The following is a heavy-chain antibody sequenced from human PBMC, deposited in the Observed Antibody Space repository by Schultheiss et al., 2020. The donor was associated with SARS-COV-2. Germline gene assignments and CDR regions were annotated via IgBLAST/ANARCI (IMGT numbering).Heavy chain of an antibody. CDR3: ARTLALSRVDAFDI. CDR1: GGSISSGGYS. V-gene: IGHV4-30-4*08. Sequence: SETLSLTCTVSGGSISSGGYSWSWIRQPPGKGLEWIGYIYYSGSTYYNPSLKSRVTISVDTSKNQFSLKLSSVTAADTAVYYCARTLALSRVDAFDIWGQGTMVTVSS. CDR2: IYYSGST. J-gene: IGHJ3*02.